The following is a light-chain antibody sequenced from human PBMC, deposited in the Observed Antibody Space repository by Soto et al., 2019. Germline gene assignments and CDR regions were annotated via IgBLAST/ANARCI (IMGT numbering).Light chain of an antibody. V-gene: IGKV1-39*01. CDR2: AAS. J-gene: IGKJ1*01. Sequence: DIQMTQSPSSLSASVGDRVTITCRASQSISSYLNWYQQKPGKAPKLLIYAASSLQSGVPSRFSGSGSGTEFTLTISSLQPDDFATYYCQQYNSYSFGQGTKLDIK. CDR1: QSISSY. CDR3: QQYNSYS.